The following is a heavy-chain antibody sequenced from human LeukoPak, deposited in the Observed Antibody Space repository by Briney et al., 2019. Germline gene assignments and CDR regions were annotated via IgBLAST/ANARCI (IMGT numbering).Heavy chain of an antibody. D-gene: IGHD5-24*01. Sequence: SETLSLTCAVYGGSFSGFYWSWIRQPPGKGLEWIGDINHSGGTNYIPSLKSRVTISVDTSKNQFSLKLTSVTAADTAVYYCARPYLPATRFDYWGQGTLVTVSS. V-gene: IGHV4-34*01. CDR2: INHSGGT. CDR1: GGSFSGFY. J-gene: IGHJ4*02. CDR3: ARPYLPATRFDY.